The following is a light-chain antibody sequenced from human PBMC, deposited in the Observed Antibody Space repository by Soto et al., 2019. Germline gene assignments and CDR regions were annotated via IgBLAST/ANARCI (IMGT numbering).Light chain of an antibody. J-gene: IGLJ1*01. CDR1: GSNIGAGYD. V-gene: IGLV1-40*01. CDR3: CSYAGGYTYV. Sequence: QSVLTQPPSVSGAPGQRVTISCTGSGSNIGAGYDVHWYQQFPGTAPNLLIYGDGFRPSGVPDRFSGSKSGTSASLAITGLQAEDEADYYCCSYAGGYTYVFGTGTKLTVL. CDR2: GDG.